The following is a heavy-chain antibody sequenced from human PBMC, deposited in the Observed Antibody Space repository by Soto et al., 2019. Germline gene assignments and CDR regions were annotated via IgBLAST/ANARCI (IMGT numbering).Heavy chain of an antibody. CDR2: IYPGDSDT. D-gene: IGHD3-3*01. CDR3: ARRSDFWSGYKAYGMDV. J-gene: IGHJ6*02. CDR1: GYSFTSYW. Sequence: CKGSGYSFTSYWIGWVRQMPGKGLEWMGIIYPGDSDTRYSPSFQGQVTISADKSISTAYLKWSSLKASDTAMYYCARRSDFWSGYKAYGMDVWGQGTTVTVSS. V-gene: IGHV5-51*01.